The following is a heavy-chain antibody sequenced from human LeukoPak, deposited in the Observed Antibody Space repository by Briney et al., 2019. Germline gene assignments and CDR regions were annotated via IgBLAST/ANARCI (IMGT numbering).Heavy chain of an antibody. D-gene: IGHD2-2*01. CDR1: GGTFSSYA. Sequence: SVKVSCKASGGTFSSYAISWVRQAPGQGLEWMGGIIPIFGTANYAQKFQGRVTISADESTSTAYMELSSLRSEDTAVYYCARDSPGSVVVPAAMRKWGYYYYGMDVWGQGTTVTVSS. J-gene: IGHJ6*02. CDR3: ARDSPGSVVVPAAMRKWGYYYYGMDV. V-gene: IGHV1-69*13. CDR2: IIPIFGTA.